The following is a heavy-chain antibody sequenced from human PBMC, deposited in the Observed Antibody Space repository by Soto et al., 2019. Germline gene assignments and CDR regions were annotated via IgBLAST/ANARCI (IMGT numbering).Heavy chain of an antibody. Sequence: HVQLVQSGAEVKKPGASVKVSCKASGYTFTDYSIHWVRQAPGQGLEWMGWINPNSGGTNYAQKFQGWVTMTRDTSINTAYMERSNLKSADTAVYYCARGHVLRFLEWLSYGLDVWGQGTTVTVSS. V-gene: IGHV1-2*04. CDR1: GYTFTDYS. CDR3: ARGHVLRFLEWLSYGLDV. CDR2: INPNSGGT. J-gene: IGHJ6*02. D-gene: IGHD3-3*01.